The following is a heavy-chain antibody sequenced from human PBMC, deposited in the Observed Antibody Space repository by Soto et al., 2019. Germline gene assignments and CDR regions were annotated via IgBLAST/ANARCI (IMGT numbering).Heavy chain of an antibody. J-gene: IGHJ6*02. Sequence: QTGGSLRLSCAASEFTFSSYWMHWVRQAPGKGLVWVSAISGSGGSTYYADSVKGRFTISRDNSKNTLYLQMNSLRAEDTAVYYCAKAIHGSWYRNSASPYYYYGMDVWGQGTTVTVYS. V-gene: IGHV3-23*01. CDR1: EFTFSSYW. CDR2: ISGSGGST. CDR3: AKAIHGSWYRNSASPYYYYGMDV. D-gene: IGHD6-13*01.